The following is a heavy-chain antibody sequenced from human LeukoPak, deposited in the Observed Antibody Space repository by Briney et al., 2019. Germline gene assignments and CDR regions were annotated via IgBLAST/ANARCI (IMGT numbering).Heavy chain of an antibody. CDR3: ARQVTTFWFDP. J-gene: IGHJ5*02. D-gene: IGHD2/OR15-2a*01. CDR2: IYYSGGT. CDR1: GGSISSYY. Sequence: SETLSLTCTVSGGSISSYYWSWIRQPAGKGLEWIGYIYYSGGTNYNPSLKSRVTISVDTSKNQFSLKLSSVTAADTAVYYCARQVTTFWFDPWGQGTLVTVSS. V-gene: IGHV4-59*08.